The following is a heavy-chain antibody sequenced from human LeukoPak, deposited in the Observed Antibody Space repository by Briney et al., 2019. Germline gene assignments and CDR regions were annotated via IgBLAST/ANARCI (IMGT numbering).Heavy chain of an antibody. CDR1: GGSISRGTYY. V-gene: IGHV4-31*03. D-gene: IGHD3-16*02. CDR3: VRDLSNYDYIWGSYRATDAFDI. Sequence: SQTLSLTCTVSGGSISRGTYYWSWIRQHPGKGQEWIGYIYYSGSSSYNPSLKSRVTISVDTSKNQFSLKLSSVTAADTAMYYCVRDLSNYDYIWGSYRATDAFDIWGQGTMVTVSS. CDR2: IYYSGSS. J-gene: IGHJ3*02.